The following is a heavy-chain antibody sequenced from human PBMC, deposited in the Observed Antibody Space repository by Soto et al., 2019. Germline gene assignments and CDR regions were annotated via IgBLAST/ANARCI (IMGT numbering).Heavy chain of an antibody. CDR3: ARDRRKFVAGKQDAFDI. Sequence: SVKVSCKASRGSFSSYTISWVRQDPGQGLEWMGRIIPILGIADYAQKFQGRVTITADKSTSTAYMELSSLRSEDTAVYYCARDRRKFVAGKQDAFDIWGQGTMVT. CDR1: RGSFSSYT. V-gene: IGHV1-69*04. CDR2: IIPILGIA. J-gene: IGHJ3*02. D-gene: IGHD6-19*01.